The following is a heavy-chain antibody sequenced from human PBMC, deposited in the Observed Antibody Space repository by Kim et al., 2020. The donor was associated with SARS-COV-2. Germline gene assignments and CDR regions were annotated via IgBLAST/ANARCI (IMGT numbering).Heavy chain of an antibody. Sequence: SETLSLTCAVYGGSFSGYYWSWIRQPPGKGLEWIGEINHSGTTTYNPSLKSRFNLSLESKNHFSLRLTSLPAADTPVYYFAGGSVAREDAFDFWGPGPMV. CDR1: GGSFSGYY. D-gene: IGHD3-10*01. CDR2: INHSGTT. J-gene: IGHJ3*01. CDR3: AGGSVAREDAFDF. V-gene: IGHV4-34*01.